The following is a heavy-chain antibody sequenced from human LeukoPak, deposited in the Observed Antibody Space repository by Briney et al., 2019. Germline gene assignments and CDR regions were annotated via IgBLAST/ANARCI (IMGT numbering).Heavy chain of an antibody. D-gene: IGHD6-13*01. CDR2: INPSGGST. CDR3: ARLSSYYYYYMDV. CDR1: GYTFTSYA. J-gene: IGHJ6*03. V-gene: IGHV1-46*01. Sequence: GASVKVSCKASGYTFTSYAMNWVRQAPGQGLEWMGIINPSGGSTSYAQKFQGRVTMTRDMSTSTVCMELSSLRSEDTAVYYCARLSSYYYYYMDVWGKGTTVTVS.